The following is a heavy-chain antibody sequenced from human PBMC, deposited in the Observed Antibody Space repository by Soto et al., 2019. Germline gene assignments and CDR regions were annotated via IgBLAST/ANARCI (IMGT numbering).Heavy chain of an antibody. CDR2: IYYSGST. Sequence: TLSLTCTVSGGSISSGDYYWSWIRQPPGKGLEWIGYIYYSGSTYYNPSLKSRVTISVDTSKNQFSLKLSPVTAADTAVYYCARDGLGYCSSTSCFGFDPWGQGTLVTVSS. V-gene: IGHV4-30-4*01. CDR1: GGSISSGDYY. D-gene: IGHD2-2*01. CDR3: ARDGLGYCSSTSCFGFDP. J-gene: IGHJ5*02.